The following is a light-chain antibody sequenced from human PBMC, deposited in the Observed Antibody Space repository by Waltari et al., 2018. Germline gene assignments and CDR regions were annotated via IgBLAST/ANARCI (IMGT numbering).Light chain of an antibody. J-gene: IGLJ2*01. CDR1: SSDIGGYNY. Sequence: QSALTQPPSASGSPGQSVTISCTGTSSDIGGYNYISWYQQHPGKAPKLLIYDVSKRPSGVPDRFSGSKSGNTASLTVSGLQAEDEAVYYCDSYGGSNNLIFGGGTKLTVL. CDR2: DVS. CDR3: DSYGGSNNLI. V-gene: IGLV2-8*01.